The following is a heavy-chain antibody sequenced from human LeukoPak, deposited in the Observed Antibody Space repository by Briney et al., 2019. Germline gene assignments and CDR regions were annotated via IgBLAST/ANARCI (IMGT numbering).Heavy chain of an antibody. Sequence: GGSLRLSCAASGFTFSSYAMHWVRQAPGKGLEWVAVISYVETSKYYADSVKGRFTISRDNSKNMVYLQMNSLRAEDTAVYYCARESSSSLDPWGQGTLVTVSS. J-gene: IGHJ5*02. CDR2: ISYVETSK. CDR3: ARESSSSLDP. CDR1: GFTFSSYA. D-gene: IGHD2-2*01. V-gene: IGHV3-30-3*01.